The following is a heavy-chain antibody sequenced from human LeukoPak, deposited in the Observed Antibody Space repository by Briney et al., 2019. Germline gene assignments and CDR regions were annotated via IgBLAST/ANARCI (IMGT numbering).Heavy chain of an antibody. Sequence: PSETLSLTCTVSGDHITSNYWTWIRQPPGKRLEWLVYTSASGDTNYNPSLKSRVTISLDTSKNQFSLKLSSVTAEDTAVYYCAKLMGQVASEISPPFDPWGQGTPVTVSS. CDR3: AKLMGQVASEISPPFDP. J-gene: IGHJ5*02. D-gene: IGHD5-12*01. CDR2: TSASGDT. V-gene: IGHV4-4*09. CDR1: GDHITSNY.